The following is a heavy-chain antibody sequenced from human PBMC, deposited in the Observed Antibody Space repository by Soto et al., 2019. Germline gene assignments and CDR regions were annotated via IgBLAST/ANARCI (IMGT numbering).Heavy chain of an antibody. CDR1: GLTFNSYA. D-gene: IGHD3-9*01. V-gene: IGHV3-21*01. J-gene: IGHJ4*02. CDR3: ARDDNYDILTGYYGADY. Sequence: GGSLRLSCAASGLTFNSYAMNWVRQAPGKGLEWVSSISSSSSYIYYADSVKGRFTISRDNAKNSLYLQMNSLRAEDTAVYYCARDDNYDILTGYYGADYWGQGTLVTVSS. CDR2: ISSSSSYI.